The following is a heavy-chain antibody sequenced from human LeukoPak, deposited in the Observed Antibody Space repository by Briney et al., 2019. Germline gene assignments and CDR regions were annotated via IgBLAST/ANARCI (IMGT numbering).Heavy chain of an antibody. V-gene: IGHV4-59*01. J-gene: IGHJ4*02. Sequence: SETLSLTCTVSGGSISSCYWSWIRQPPGKGLEWIGYIYYSGSTNYNPSLKSRVTISVDTSKNQFSLKLSSVTAADTAVYYCARPRMVGATTHYFDYWGQGTLVTVSS. D-gene: IGHD1-26*01. CDR3: ARPRMVGATTHYFDY. CDR1: GGSISSCY. CDR2: IYYSGST.